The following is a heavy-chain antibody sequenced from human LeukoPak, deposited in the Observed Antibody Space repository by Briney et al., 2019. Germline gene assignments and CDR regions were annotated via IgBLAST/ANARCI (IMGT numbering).Heavy chain of an antibody. CDR3: ARGADSSALYWFDP. CDR2: ISSDGST. CDR1: GFTFSSYW. Sequence: PGGSLRLSCAASGFTFSSYWMHWVRQAPGKGLEWVSRISSDGSTSYADSVKGRFTISRDNAKNTLFLQMNSLRAEDTAVYYCARGADSSALYWFDPWGQGTLVTVSS. J-gene: IGHJ5*02. V-gene: IGHV3-74*01. D-gene: IGHD3-22*01.